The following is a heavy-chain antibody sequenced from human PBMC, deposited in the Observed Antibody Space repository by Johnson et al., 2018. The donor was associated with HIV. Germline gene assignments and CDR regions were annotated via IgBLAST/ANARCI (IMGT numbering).Heavy chain of an antibody. V-gene: IGHV3-20*04. CDR2: INWNGGST. J-gene: IGHJ3*02. CDR1: GFTFDDSG. Sequence: EVQLVESGGGVVQPERSVRLSCAASGFTFDDSGISWVRQAPGKGLEWVSGINWNGGSTGYADSVKGRFTISRDNAKKSLYLQMNSLRAEDTALYYCASGDELGDDAFDIWGQGTMVTVSS. D-gene: IGHD7-27*01. CDR3: ASGDELGDDAFDI.